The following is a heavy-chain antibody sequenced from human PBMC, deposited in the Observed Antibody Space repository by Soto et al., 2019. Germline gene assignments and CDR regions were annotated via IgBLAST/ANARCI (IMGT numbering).Heavy chain of an antibody. CDR3: ARDPVWGTARGLWDFDL. J-gene: IGHJ2*01. V-gene: IGHV3-30-3*01. CDR2: ISYDGSSK. D-gene: IGHD5-18*01. Sequence: QVQLVESGGGVVQPGRSLRLSCAASGFTFSSYAMHWVRQAPGKGLEWVAIISYDGSSKYYADSVKGRFTISRDNSKNTRDLQMNSRRAEDTAVDYCARDPVWGTARGLWDFDLWGRGTLVTVSS. CDR1: GFTFSSYA.